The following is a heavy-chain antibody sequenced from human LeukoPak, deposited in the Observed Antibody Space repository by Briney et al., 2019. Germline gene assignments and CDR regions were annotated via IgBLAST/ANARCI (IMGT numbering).Heavy chain of an antibody. CDR2: ISDSGAYT. Sequence: GGSLRLSCAAAGFTFSTYTMSWVRQAPGKGLQWVSAISDSGAYTYYADSVKGRFTISRDNSKNTLYLQMKSLRADDTAVYYCAKKTCSGGACYSALWFDPWGQGTLVTVSS. V-gene: IGHV3-23*01. D-gene: IGHD2-21*01. J-gene: IGHJ5*02. CDR3: AKKTCSGGACYSALWFDP. CDR1: GFTFSTYT.